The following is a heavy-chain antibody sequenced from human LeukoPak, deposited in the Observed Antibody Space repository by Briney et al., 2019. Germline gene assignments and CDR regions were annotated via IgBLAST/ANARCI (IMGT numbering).Heavy chain of an antibody. D-gene: IGHD6-19*01. Sequence: PGGSLRLSCAASGFTFSDYYMSWLRQAPGKGLEWVSYISSSGSTIYYADSVKGRFTISRDNAKNSLYLQMNSLRAEDTAVYYCARLAVAGYDFDYWGQGTLVTVSS. J-gene: IGHJ4*02. CDR3: ARLAVAGYDFDY. CDR1: GFTFSDYY. V-gene: IGHV3-11*01. CDR2: ISSSGSTI.